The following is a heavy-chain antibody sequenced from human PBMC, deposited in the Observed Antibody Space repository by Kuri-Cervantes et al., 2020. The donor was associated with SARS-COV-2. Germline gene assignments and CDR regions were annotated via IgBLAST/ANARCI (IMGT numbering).Heavy chain of an antibody. D-gene: IGHD3-16*01. V-gene: IGHV1-46*01. CDR3: ARGGRASRFMFEY. J-gene: IGHJ4*02. CDR1: GYTFTNYF. CDR2: IDPSGGST. Sequence: ASVKVSCKASGYTFTNYFMHWVRQAPGQGLEWMGIIDPSGGSTNYAQNFQGRVTMTRDTSTSTVYMELSSLRSEDTAVYYCARGGRASRFMFEYWGQGTPVTVSS.